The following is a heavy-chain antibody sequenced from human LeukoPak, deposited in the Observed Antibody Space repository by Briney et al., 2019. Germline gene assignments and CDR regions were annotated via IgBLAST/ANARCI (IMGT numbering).Heavy chain of an antibody. J-gene: IGHJ4*02. CDR2: ISSSSSTI. D-gene: IGHD6-13*01. V-gene: IGHV3-48*02. Sequence: GGSLRLSCAASGFSFSTYTMNWVRQAPGKGLDWVSYISSSSSTIYYADSVKGRFSISRDNANNSLYLQMNSLRDEDTAVYYCARARRYRSSWYHDYWGQGSLVTVSS. CDR1: GFSFSTYT. CDR3: ARARRYRSSWYHDY.